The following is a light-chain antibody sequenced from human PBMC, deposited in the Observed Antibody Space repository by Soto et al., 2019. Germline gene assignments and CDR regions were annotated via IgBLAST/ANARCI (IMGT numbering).Light chain of an antibody. J-gene: IGLJ1*01. CDR2: NDD. Sequence: QSVLTQSPSASGTPGQRITIYCSGSTSSIGSNAVNWYQQFPGTAPTFLIYNDDQRPSGVPDRFSGSKSGTSASLAISGLHSEDEADYYCNSYAGDIIRFVFGTGTKVTVL. CDR1: TSSIGSNA. CDR3: NSYAGDIIRFV. V-gene: IGLV1-44*01.